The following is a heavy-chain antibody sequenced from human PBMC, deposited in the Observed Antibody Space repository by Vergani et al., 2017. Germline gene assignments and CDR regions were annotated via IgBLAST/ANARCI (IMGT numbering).Heavy chain of an antibody. CDR2: ISKSGTTI. Sequence: QVQLVESGGGLVKPGGSLRLSCAASGFTFSDYYMSWVRQAPGKGLEWISYISKSGTTIYYADSVKGRFTISRDNAKNSLFLQMNSLRAEDTAVYYSARDFGSSSLIDYWGQGTLVTVSS. CDR1: GFTFSDYY. D-gene: IGHD6-6*01. V-gene: IGHV3-11*01. J-gene: IGHJ4*02. CDR3: ARDFGSSSLIDY.